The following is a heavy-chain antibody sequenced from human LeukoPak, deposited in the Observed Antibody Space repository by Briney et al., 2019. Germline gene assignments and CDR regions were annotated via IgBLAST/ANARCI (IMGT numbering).Heavy chain of an antibody. CDR1: GFTFSDYY. V-gene: IGHV3-11*01. D-gene: IGHD1-14*01. J-gene: IGHJ2*01. Sequence: PGGSLRLSCAASGFTFSDYYMSWIRQAPGKGLEWISYISSSGSNIHYADSLKGRFTISRDNAKNSLYLQMNSLRAEDTAVYYCARIGNLLSIEYWYFDLWGRGTLLTVSS. CDR2: ISSSGSNI. CDR3: ARIGNLLSIEYWYFDL.